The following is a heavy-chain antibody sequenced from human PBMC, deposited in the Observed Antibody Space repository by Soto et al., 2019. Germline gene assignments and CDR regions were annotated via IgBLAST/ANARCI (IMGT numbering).Heavy chain of an antibody. CDR1: GDSISKTTSY. V-gene: IGHV4-39*01. Sequence: QLQLLESGPGPVKPSETLSLTCSVSGDSISKTTSYWGWIRQPPGKGLEWIGTIYHSGSTYYNPSLMSRVTLSIDKSKNQFSLKLKSVTAADTAVYYCARRVGSCSGTSCNGWFDPWGQGTLVTVSS. CDR2: IYHSGST. J-gene: IGHJ5*02. CDR3: ARRVGSCSGTSCNGWFDP. D-gene: IGHD2-2*01.